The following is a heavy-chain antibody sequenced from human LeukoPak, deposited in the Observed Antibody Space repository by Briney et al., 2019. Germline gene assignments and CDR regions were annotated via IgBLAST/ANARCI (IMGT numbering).Heavy chain of an antibody. CDR1: GFTLSSYA. CDR3: AKGTMVQGVISVFDY. D-gene: IGHD3-10*01. V-gene: IGHV3-23*01. J-gene: IGHJ4*02. CDR2: ISGSGGST. Sequence: PGGSLRLSCAASGFTLSSYAMSWVRQAPGKGLEWVSAISGSGGSTYYADSVKGRFTISRDNSKNTLYLQMNSLRAEDTAVYYCAKGTMVQGVISVFDYWGQGTLVTVSS.